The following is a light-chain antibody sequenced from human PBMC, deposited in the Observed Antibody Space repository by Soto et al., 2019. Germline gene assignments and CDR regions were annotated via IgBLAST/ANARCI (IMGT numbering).Light chain of an antibody. CDR1: QSVSSY. J-gene: IGKJ4*01. Sequence: EIVLTQSPATLSLSPGERATLSCRASQSVSSYLAWYQQKPGQAPRLLIYDASNRATGIPARFSGSGSGTDFPLTMSSLEPEDVAVYYCQQRSNWPLTFGGGTKVEIK. CDR2: DAS. CDR3: QQRSNWPLT. V-gene: IGKV3-11*01.